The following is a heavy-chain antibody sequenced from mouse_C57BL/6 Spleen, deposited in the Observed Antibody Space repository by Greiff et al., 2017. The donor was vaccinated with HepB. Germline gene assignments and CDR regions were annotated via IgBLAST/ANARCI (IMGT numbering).Heavy chain of an antibody. J-gene: IGHJ3*01. CDR3: AIFWFAY. V-gene: IGHV5-17*01. Sequence: EVKLMESGGGLVKPGGSLKLSCAPSGFTFSDYGMHWVRQAPEKGLEWVAYISSGSSTIYYADTVKGRFTISRDNAKNTLFLQMTSLRSEDTAMYYCAIFWFAYWGQGTLVTVSA. CDR1: GFTFSDYG. CDR2: ISSGSSTI.